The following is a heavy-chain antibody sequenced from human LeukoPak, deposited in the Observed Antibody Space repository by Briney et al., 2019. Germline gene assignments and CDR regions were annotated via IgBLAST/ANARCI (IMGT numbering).Heavy chain of an antibody. Sequence: PSETLSLTCTVSGGSISNYYWSRIRQPPGKGLEWIGYIYYSGNTHYNPSLQSRVTISVDTSKNQFSLRLSSVTAADTAVYYCARRIHTNDWYRDDSWGREPWSPSPQ. CDR3: ARRIHTNDWYRDDS. CDR2: IYYSGNT. CDR1: GGSISNYY. V-gene: IGHV4-59*01. J-gene: IGHJ4*02. D-gene: IGHD6-19*01.